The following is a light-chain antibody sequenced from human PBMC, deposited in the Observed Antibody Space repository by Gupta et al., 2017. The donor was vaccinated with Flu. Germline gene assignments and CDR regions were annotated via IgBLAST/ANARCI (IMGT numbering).Light chain of an antibody. J-gene: IGKJ1*01. V-gene: IGKV3-15*01. Sequence: EVVMTQSPATLSVSPGERVTLSCRASQSVSSNLAWYQHKAGQPPRLLIYSASTGATGVPARITGSGFGTEFTLTISSLQSEDFAVYYCQQYSTWPRTFGQGTKVEIK. CDR1: QSVSSN. CDR3: QQYSTWPRT. CDR2: SAS.